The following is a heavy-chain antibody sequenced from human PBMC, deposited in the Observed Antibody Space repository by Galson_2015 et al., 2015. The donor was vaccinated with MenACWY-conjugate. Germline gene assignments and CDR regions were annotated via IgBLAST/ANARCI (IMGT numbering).Heavy chain of an antibody. CDR1: GFTFSSYA. CDR3: AKDFIDYGDYVWFRWWYFDY. V-gene: IGHV3-23*01. D-gene: IGHD4-17*01. CDR2: ISGSGGST. Sequence: SLRLSCAASGFTFSSYAMSWVRQAPGKGLEWVSAISGSGGSTYYADSVKGRFTISRDNSKNTLYLQMNSLRAEDTAVYYCAKDFIDYGDYVWFRWWYFDYWGQGTLVTVSS. J-gene: IGHJ4*02.